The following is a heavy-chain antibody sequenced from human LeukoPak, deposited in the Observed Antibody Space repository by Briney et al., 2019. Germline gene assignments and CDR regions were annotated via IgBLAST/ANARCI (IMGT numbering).Heavy chain of an antibody. V-gene: IGHV1-69*13. CDR3: ARGRNYFDY. CDR1: GYTFTSYG. J-gene: IGHJ4*02. Sequence: ASVKVSCKASGYTFTSYGISWVRQAPGQGLEWMGGIIPIFGTANYAQKFQGRVTITADESTSTAYMELSSLRSEDTAVYYYARGRNYFDYWGQGTLVTVSS. CDR2: IIPIFGTA.